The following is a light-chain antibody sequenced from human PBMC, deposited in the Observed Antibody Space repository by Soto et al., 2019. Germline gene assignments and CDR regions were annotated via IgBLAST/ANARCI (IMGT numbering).Light chain of an antibody. Sequence: QSALTQPASVSGSPGQSITISCVGGYNSVSWYQQHPGKAPKLMIYEVSNRPSGVSNRFSGSKSGNTASLTISGLQAEDEADYHCCSYTTSNTLDVVFGGGTKVTVL. CDR1: GGYNS. V-gene: IGLV2-14*01. J-gene: IGLJ2*01. CDR3: CSYTTSNTLDVV. CDR2: EVS.